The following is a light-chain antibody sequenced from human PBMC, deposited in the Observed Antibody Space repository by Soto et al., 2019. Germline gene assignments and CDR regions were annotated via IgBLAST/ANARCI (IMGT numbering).Light chain of an antibody. J-gene: IGKJ2*01. CDR2: DAS. Sequence: DIQMTQSPSTLSASVGDRVTITCRASQSISSWLAWYQQKPGKAPKLLIYDASSLESGVPSRFSGSGSGTEFILTISSLQPDDFATYYCQQYNSYSPLTFGQGTKLEIK. CDR3: QQYNSYSPLT. CDR1: QSISSW. V-gene: IGKV1-5*01.